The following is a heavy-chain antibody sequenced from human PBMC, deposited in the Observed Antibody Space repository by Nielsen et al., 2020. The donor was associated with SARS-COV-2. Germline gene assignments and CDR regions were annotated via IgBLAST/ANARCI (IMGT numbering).Heavy chain of an antibody. Sequence: ASVKVSCKASGHSFTSYAMHWVWQAPGQRLEWMGWINVGNGNTKYSQKFQGRVTFTRDTSASTAYMELSSLRFEDTAVYYCARERSREYGIDVWGQGTTVTASS. CDR2: INVGNGNT. V-gene: IGHV1-3*01. CDR1: GHSFTSYA. D-gene: IGHD1-26*01. CDR3: ARERSREYGIDV. J-gene: IGHJ6*02.